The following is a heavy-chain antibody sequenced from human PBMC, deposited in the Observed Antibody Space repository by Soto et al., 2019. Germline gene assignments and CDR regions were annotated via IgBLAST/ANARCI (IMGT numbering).Heavy chain of an antibody. CDR2: IYHSGRT. D-gene: IGHD4-17*01. CDR3: AREGPETTVVTH. J-gene: IGHJ4*02. V-gene: IGHV4-31*03. CDR1: GGSISNGYYY. Sequence: SETLSLTCTVSGGSISNGYYYWSWVRQNPGKGLEWIGHIYHSGRTYYNPSLKSRVSISVDTSKSQFSLHLSSVNAADTAVYYCAREGPETTVVTHWGQGTLVTVSS.